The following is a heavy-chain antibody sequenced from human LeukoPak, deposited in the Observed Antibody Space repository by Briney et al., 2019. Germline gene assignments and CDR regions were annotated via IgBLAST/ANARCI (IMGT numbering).Heavy chain of an antibody. Sequence: GGSLRLSCAASGFTFSSFAMHWVRQAPGKGLEWVAVMSYDGSDEYYADSVKGRFTISRDNSKNTLYLHMDSLRAEDTAVYYCAGHCSSTGCSNYFDYWGQGTLVTVSS. CDR2: MSYDGSDE. D-gene: IGHD2-2*01. CDR1: GFTFSSFA. V-gene: IGHV3-30*01. J-gene: IGHJ4*02. CDR3: AGHCSSTGCSNYFDY.